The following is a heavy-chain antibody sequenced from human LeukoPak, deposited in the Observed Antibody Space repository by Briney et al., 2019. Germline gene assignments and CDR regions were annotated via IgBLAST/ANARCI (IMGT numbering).Heavy chain of an antibody. J-gene: IGHJ4*02. CDR2: IYYSGST. V-gene: IGHV4-59*01. D-gene: IGHD5-18*01. CDR1: GGSLSDYY. CDR3: ARSFGGYSYVDFDY. Sequence: TSETLSLTRTVSGGSLSDYYWTWVRQPPGKGLEWIGYIYYSGSTNYNPSLKSRVTISVDTSKTQFSLKLTSVTAADTAVYYCARSFGGYSYVDFDYWGQGTLVTVSS.